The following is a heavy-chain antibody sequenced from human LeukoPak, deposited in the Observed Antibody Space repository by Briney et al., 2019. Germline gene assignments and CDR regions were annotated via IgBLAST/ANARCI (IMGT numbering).Heavy chain of an antibody. CDR1: GGSISSYY. J-gene: IGHJ3*02. CDR2: IYYSGST. V-gene: IGHV4-59*01. D-gene: IGHD2-2*01. Sequence: PSETLSLTCTVSGGSISSYYWSWIRQPPGKGLEWIGYIYYSGSTNYNPSLKSRVTISVDTSKNQFSLKLSSVTAADTAVYYCARVVEDIVVVPAADAFDIWGQGTMVTVSS. CDR3: ARVVEDIVVVPAADAFDI.